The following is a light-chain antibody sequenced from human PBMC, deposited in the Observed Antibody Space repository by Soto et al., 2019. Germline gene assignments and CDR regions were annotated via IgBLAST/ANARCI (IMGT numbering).Light chain of an antibody. CDR2: ENN. CDR3: GTWDSSLSAWV. V-gene: IGLV1-51*02. J-gene: IGLJ3*02. Sequence: QSVLTQPPSVSAAPGQKVTISCSGSSSNIGNNYVSWYQQLPGTAPKLLIYENNKRPSGIPDRFSGSKSGTSATLGITGLQTGDEADYYCGTWDSSLSAWVFGGGTSSPS. CDR1: SSNIGNNY.